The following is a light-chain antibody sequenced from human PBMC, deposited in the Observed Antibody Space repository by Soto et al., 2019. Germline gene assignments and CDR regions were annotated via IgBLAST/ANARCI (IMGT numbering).Light chain of an antibody. Sequence: DIELTQSPATLSLSPGERATLSCRASQSVTSSLAWFQQKPGQPPRLLIYDVSVRATGIPARFSGSGSGTDFTLTISSLEPEDFAVYYCQQRSNWPSITFGQGTRLEIK. CDR1: QSVTSS. V-gene: IGKV3-11*01. CDR2: DVS. J-gene: IGKJ5*01. CDR3: QQRSNWPSIT.